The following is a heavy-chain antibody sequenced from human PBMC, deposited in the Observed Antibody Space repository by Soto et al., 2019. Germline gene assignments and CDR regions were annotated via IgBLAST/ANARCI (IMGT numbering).Heavy chain of an antibody. V-gene: IGHV4-39*01. CDR3: ASTTTRYYGSGSYYFDY. D-gene: IGHD3-10*01. Sequence: QLQLQESGPGLVKPSETLYLTCTVSGGSISSSSYYWGWIRQPPGKGLEWIGSLYYSGSTYYNTSLKSRVTISVDTSKNQFSPKLSSVTAADTAVYYCASTTTRYYGSGSYYFDYWGQGTLVTVSS. CDR2: LYYSGST. J-gene: IGHJ4*02. CDR1: GGSISSSSYY.